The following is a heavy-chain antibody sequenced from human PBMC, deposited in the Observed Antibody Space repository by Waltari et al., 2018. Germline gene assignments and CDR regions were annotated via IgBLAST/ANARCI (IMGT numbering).Heavy chain of an antibody. CDR1: GFSLSTSGVG. CDR3: AHLPVDCSGGSCHAWYFDY. V-gene: IGHV2-5*01. J-gene: IGHJ4*02. Sequence: QITLKESGPTLVKPTQTLTLTCTFSGFSLSTSGVGVGWIRQPPGKALEWLALIYWNDDKRYSPSLKSRPTITKYTSKNQVVLTMTTMDPVDTATYYCAHLPVDCSGGSCHAWYFDYWGQGTLVTVSS. CDR2: IYWNDDK. D-gene: IGHD2-15*01.